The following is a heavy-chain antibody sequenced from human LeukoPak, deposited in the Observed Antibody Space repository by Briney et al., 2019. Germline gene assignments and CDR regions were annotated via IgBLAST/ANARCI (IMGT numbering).Heavy chain of an antibody. D-gene: IGHD3-9*01. CDR2: IYPGDSDT. Sequence: GESLKISCKGSGYSFTSYWIGWVRQMPGKGLEWMGIIYPGDSDTRYSPSFQGQVTISADKSISTAYLQWSSLKASDTAMYYCARPLKYYDILTGYYLGAFDIWGQGTMVTVSS. CDR1: GYSFTSYW. J-gene: IGHJ3*02. V-gene: IGHV5-51*01. CDR3: ARPLKYYDILTGYYLGAFDI.